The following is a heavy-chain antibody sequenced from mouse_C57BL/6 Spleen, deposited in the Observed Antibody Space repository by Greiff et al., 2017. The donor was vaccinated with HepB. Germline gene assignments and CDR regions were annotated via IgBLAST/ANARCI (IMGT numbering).Heavy chain of an antibody. CDR1: GYTFTSYW. CDR3: TRYDYSFAY. Sequence: QVQLQQPGAELVKPGASVKMSCKASGYTFTSYWITWVKQRPGPGLEWIGDIDPETGGTAYNQKFKGKAILTADKSSSTAYMELRSLTSEDSAVYYCTRYDYSFAYWGQGTLVTVSA. D-gene: IGHD2-12*01. CDR2: IDPETGGT. V-gene: IGHV1-55*01. J-gene: IGHJ3*01.